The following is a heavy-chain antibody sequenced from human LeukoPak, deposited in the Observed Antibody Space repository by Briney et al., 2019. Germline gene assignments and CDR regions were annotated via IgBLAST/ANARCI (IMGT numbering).Heavy chain of an antibody. CDR1: GGTFGSYA. J-gene: IGHJ4*02. Sequence: PWASVKVSCKASGGTFGSYAFNWVRQAPGQGLEWMGRIIPILGAPNYAQRFQGRVTISADTSTRTAYVELNSLTSDDTAVYFCARDKGNGWNEIFYFDLWGQGTQVTVSS. CDR3: ARDKGNGWNEIFYFDL. D-gene: IGHD1-1*01. V-gene: IGHV1-69*04. CDR2: IIPILGAP.